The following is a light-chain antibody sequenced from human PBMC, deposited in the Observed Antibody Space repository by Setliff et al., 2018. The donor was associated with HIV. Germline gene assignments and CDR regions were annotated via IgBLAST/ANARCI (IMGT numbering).Light chain of an antibody. CDR2: EVS. CDR3: SSYTSIYTYV. V-gene: IGLV2-14*01. Sequence: SALTQPASVSGSPGQSITMSCTGTSSDVGGYNYVSWYQQRPGKAPKLIIYEVSNRPSGVPNRFSGSKSGNTASLTISGLQAEDEADYYCSSYTSIYTYVFGTGTKVTVL. CDR1: SSDVGGYNY. J-gene: IGLJ1*01.